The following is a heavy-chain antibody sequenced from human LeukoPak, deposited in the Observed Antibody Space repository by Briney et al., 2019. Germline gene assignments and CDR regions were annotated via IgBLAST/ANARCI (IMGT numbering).Heavy chain of an antibody. CDR1: GYTFTSYD. Sequence: ASVKVSCKASGYTFTSYDINWVRQATGQGLEWMGWMNPNSGNTGYAQKFQGRVTMTRNTSISTAYMELSSLRSEDTAVYYCARAYGDYAGSYWYFDLWGRGTLVTVSS. J-gene: IGHJ2*01. CDR2: MNPNSGNT. D-gene: IGHD4-17*01. CDR3: ARAYGDYAGSYWYFDL. V-gene: IGHV1-8*01.